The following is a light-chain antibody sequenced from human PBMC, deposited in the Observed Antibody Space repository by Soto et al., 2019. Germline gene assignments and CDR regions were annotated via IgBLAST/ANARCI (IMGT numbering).Light chain of an antibody. V-gene: IGLV2-14*03. CDR3: TSLTTSTTMI. CDR2: DVN. J-gene: IGLJ2*01. Sequence: QSVLTQPASVSGSPGQSITISCTGTSSDIGAYNFVSWYQQHPGKAPKLMLYDVNIRPSGVSHRFSGSKSGNTASLTISGLQAEDEADYYCTSLTTSTTMIFGGGTKLTVL. CDR1: SSDIGAYNF.